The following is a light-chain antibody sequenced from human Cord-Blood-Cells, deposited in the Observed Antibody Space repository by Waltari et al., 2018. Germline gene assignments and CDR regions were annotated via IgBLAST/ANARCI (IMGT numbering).Light chain of an antibody. CDR2: DAS. V-gene: IGKV1-13*02. J-gene: IGKJ5*01. CDR1: QGISSA. Sequence: AIQLTQSPSSLSASVGDRVTITCRASQGISSALAWYQQKPGKAPKLLIYDASSLERGVPSRFSGSGSGTDFTLTISSLQPEDFATYYCQQFNSYPITFGRGTRLEIK. CDR3: QQFNSYPIT.